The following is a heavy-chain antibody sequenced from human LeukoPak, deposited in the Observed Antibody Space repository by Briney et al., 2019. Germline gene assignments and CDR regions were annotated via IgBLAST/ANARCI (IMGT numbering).Heavy chain of an antibody. J-gene: IGHJ5*02. CDR3: ASYQLPQGWFDP. CDR1: GGSFSGYY. Sequence: SETLSLTCAVYGGSFSGYYWTWIRQTPEKGLEWIGEMNPSGSTNYNPSLKSRVTISVDTSKNQFSLKLSSVTAADTAVYYCASYQLPQGWFDPWGQGTLVTVSS. CDR2: MNPSGST. D-gene: IGHD2-2*01. V-gene: IGHV4-34*01.